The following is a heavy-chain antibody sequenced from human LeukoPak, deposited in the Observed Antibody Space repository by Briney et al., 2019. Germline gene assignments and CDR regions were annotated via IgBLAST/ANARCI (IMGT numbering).Heavy chain of an antibody. J-gene: IGHJ4*02. CDR1: GFTFSAYG. V-gene: IGHV3-23*01. CDR2: ISANGSIT. D-gene: IGHD6-13*01. CDR3: AKLGSSWYLVY. Sequence: GGSLRLSCAASGFTFSAYGMSWVRQSPGQGLEWVSGISANGSITFYARSVRGRFTISRDNPQNTVYLQMNSLRAEDTAVYYCAKLGSSWYLVYWGQGTLVTVSS.